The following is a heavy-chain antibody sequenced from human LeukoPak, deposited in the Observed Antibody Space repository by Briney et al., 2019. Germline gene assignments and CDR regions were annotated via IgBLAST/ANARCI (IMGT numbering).Heavy chain of an antibody. CDR3: ARSPTSGYDFWGGYYYYGMDV. V-gene: IGHV3-7*03. CDR1: GFTFSSYW. D-gene: IGHD3-3*01. CDR2: IKQDGSEK. Sequence: TGGSLRLSCAASGFTFSSYWMSWVRQAPGKGLEWVANIKQDGSEKYYVDSVKGRFTISRDNAKNSLYLQMNSLRAEDTAVYYCARSPTSGYDFWGGYYYYGMDVWGQGTTVTVSS. J-gene: IGHJ6*02.